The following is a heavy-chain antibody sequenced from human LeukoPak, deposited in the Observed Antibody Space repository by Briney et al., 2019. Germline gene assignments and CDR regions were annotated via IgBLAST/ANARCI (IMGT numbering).Heavy chain of an antibody. CDR3: ARAEVYCSGSTCFSY. CDR1: GYTLTSYA. V-gene: IGHV7-4-1*02. Sequence: ALLKPSCKASGYTLTSYAMNWGRQAPRPRLKWRSWIKTNTANPTYAQGFTGRFVFSLDTSVSTAYLQISSLKAEDTAVYYCARAEVYCSGSTCFSYWGQGTLVTVSS. CDR2: IKTNTANP. J-gene: IGHJ4*02. D-gene: IGHD2-15*01.